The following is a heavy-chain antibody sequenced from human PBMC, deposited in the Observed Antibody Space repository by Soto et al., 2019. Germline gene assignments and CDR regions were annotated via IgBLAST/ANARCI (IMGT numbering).Heavy chain of an antibody. D-gene: IGHD5-18*01. CDR1: GFTFSDYY. CDR2: ITSSGSTI. CDR3: AREKTAMITVDY. V-gene: IGHV3-11*01. Sequence: GGSLRLSCAASGFTFSDYYMSWIRQAPGKGLEWVSYITSSGSTIYYADSVKGRFTISRDNAKNSLYLQMNSLRAEETAVYYCAREKTAMITVDYWGRGTLVTVSS. J-gene: IGHJ4*02.